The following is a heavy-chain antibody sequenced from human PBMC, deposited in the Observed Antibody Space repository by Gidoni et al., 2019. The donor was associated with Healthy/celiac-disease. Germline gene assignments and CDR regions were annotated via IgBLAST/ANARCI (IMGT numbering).Heavy chain of an antibody. D-gene: IGHD4-17*01. CDR1: GVTFADYA. Sequence: EVQLVESGGGVVQPGRSMRLSGAASGVTFADYAMHWVRQAPGKGLEWVSGISWNSGSIGYADSVKGRFTISRDNAKNSLYLQMNSLRAEDTALYYCAKDPVPLTVTNGMDVWGQGTTVTVSS. CDR3: AKDPVPLTVTNGMDV. CDR2: ISWNSGSI. V-gene: IGHV3-9*01. J-gene: IGHJ6*02.